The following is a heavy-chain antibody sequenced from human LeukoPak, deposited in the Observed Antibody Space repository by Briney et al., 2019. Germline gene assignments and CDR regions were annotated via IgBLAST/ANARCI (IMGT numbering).Heavy chain of an antibody. V-gene: IGHV4-4*09. Sequence: SETLSLTCTVSGDSISSYYWSWNRQPPGKGLEWIGYIYTSGGTNYIPSLKGRVTISIDTSKNQFSLKLSSVTAADSAVYYCARLTRLSTSPDRYYLDYWGQGTLVTVSS. CDR1: GDSISSYY. CDR3: ARLTRLSTSPDRYYLDY. D-gene: IGHD6-6*01. CDR2: IYTSGGT. J-gene: IGHJ4*02.